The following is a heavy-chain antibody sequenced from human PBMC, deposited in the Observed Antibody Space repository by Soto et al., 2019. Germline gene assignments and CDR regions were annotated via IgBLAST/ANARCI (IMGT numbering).Heavy chain of an antibody. CDR3: TSWSGQRYYYGMDV. V-gene: IGHV3-49*03. CDR1: GFTFGDYA. CDR2: IRSKAYGGTT. J-gene: IGHJ6*02. D-gene: IGHD3-10*01. Sequence: PGGSLSLSCTASGFTFGDYAMSWFRQAPGKGLEWVGFIRSKAYGGTTEYAASVKGRFTISRDDSKSIDYLQMNSPKTEDTAVYYCTSWSGQRYYYGMDVWGQGTTVTVSS.